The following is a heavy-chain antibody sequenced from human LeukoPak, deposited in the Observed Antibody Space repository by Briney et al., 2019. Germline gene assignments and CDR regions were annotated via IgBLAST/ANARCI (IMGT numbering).Heavy chain of an antibody. D-gene: IGHD5-18*01. CDR1: GFTFSSYG. Sequence: QPGGSLRLSCAASGFTFSSYGMHWVRQAPGKGLEWVAVIWYDGSNKYYADSVKGRFTISRDNSKNTLYLQMNSLRAEDTAVYYCARDVQLWRNNWFDPWGQGTLVTVSS. J-gene: IGHJ5*02. CDR3: ARDVQLWRNNWFDP. CDR2: IWYDGSNK. V-gene: IGHV3-33*01.